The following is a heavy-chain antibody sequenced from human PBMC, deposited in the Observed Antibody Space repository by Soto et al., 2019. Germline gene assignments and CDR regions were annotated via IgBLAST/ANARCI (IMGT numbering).Heavy chain of an antibody. V-gene: IGHV4-59*01. Sequence: SETLSLTCTVSGGSISGYYWSWVRQPPGKGLEWIGYIYYSGTHNYNPSLKSRLTISVDTSKNQFSLELNSVTAADTAVYYCARVQMATLYFDYWGQGTLVTVSS. J-gene: IGHJ4*02. CDR3: ARVQMATLYFDY. CDR1: GGSISGYY. CDR2: IYYSGTH. D-gene: IGHD5-12*01.